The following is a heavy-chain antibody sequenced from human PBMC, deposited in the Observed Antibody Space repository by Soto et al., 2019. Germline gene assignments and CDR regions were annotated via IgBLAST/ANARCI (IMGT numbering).Heavy chain of an antibody. V-gene: IGHV1-46*01. CDR3: ARADSDQYFDY. D-gene: IGHD2-2*01. Sequence: ASVKVSGKSSGFTFSNYYMHWVRQAPERGLEWMGLISPTSNYTRYAQTFQGRFTITRDTSTSTVYMDLSSLTFEDTAVYYCARADSDQYFDYWGQGTRVTVSS. CDR2: ISPTSNYT. J-gene: IGHJ4*02. CDR1: GFTFSNYY.